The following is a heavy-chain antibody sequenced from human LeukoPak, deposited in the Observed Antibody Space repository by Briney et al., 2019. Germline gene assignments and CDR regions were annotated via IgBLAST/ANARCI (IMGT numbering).Heavy chain of an antibody. V-gene: IGHV3-20*04. J-gene: IGHJ4*02. CDR1: GFTFDDYG. CDR3: TRDQTPYY. Sequence: GGSLRLSCAASGFTFDDYGMIWVRQAPGKGLEWVSGINWNGGSTTYADSVKGRFTISRDNGKNSLYLQMNSLKTEDTAVYYCTRDQTPYYWGQGTLVTVSS. CDR2: INWNGGST.